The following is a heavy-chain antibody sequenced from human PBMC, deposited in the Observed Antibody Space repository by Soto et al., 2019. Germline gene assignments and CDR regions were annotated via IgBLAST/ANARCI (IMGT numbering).Heavy chain of an antibody. CDR3: ARARITIFGVVTPYYYYYGMDV. V-gene: IGHV1-69*01. CDR2: IVPIFGTA. Sequence: QVQLVQSGAEVKKPGSSVKVSCKASGGTFSSYAISWVRQAPGQGLEWMGGIVPIFGTANYAQKFQGRVTITADESTSTAYMELSSLRSEDTAVYYCARARITIFGVVTPYYYYYGMDVWGQGTTVTVSS. CDR1: GGTFSSYA. D-gene: IGHD3-3*01. J-gene: IGHJ6*02.